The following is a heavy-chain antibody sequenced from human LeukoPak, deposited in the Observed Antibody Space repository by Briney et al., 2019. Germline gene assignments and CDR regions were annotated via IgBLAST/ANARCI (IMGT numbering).Heavy chain of an antibody. V-gene: IGHV1-46*01. CDR2: INPSGGST. J-gene: IGHJ6*02. CDR3: ARTYYYDSSGYYGDRYYYGMDV. D-gene: IGHD3-22*01. CDR1: GYTFTSYY. Sequence: ASVKVSCKASGYTFTSYYIHWVRQAPGQGLEWMGIINPSGGSTSYAQKFQGRVTVTRDTSTSTVYMELSSLRSEDTAVYYCARTYYYDSSGYYGDRYYYGMDVWGQGTTVIVSS.